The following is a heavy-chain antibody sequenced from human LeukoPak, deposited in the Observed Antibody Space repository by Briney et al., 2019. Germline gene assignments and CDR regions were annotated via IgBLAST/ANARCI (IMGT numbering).Heavy chain of an antibody. CDR2: IYYSGSI. CDR3: ARAYSGSYYHFDY. D-gene: IGHD1-26*01. V-gene: IGHV4-59*01. CDR1: GGPMSSYY. J-gene: IGHJ4*02. Sequence: SETLSLTCTVSGGPMSSYYWNWLRQPPGKGLEWLGYIYYSGSINYNPSLKSRVTISVDTSQNHFSLKLSSVTAADTAVYYCARAYSGSYYHFDYWGQGSLVTVSS.